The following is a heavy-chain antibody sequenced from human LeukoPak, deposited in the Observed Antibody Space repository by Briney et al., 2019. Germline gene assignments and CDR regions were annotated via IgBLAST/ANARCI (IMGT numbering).Heavy chain of an antibody. CDR2: IHSSGSA. V-gene: IGHV4-59*01. J-gene: IGHJ4*02. Sequence: KSSETLSLTCTVSGASITTYYWSWIRQPPGKGLEYIGQIHSSGSANYNPSLKSRVAMSLDASKNQFSLTVSSVTAADTAIYHCARDILDVGATHYFDYWGQGSLLTVSS. D-gene: IGHD1-26*01. CDR1: GASITTYY. CDR3: ARDILDVGATHYFDY.